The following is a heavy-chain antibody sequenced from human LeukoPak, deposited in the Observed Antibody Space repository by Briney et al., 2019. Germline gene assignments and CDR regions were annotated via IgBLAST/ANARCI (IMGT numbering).Heavy chain of an antibody. Sequence: ASVTVSCKVSGYTLTELSMHWVRQAPGKGLEWMGGFDPEDGETIYAQKFQGRVTMTEDTSTDTAYMELSSLRSEDTAVYYCARDPPYYYDSSGYYYNWFDPWGQGTLVTVSS. V-gene: IGHV1-24*01. D-gene: IGHD3-22*01. CDR3: ARDPPYYYDSSGYYYNWFDP. CDR1: GYTLTELS. J-gene: IGHJ5*02. CDR2: FDPEDGET.